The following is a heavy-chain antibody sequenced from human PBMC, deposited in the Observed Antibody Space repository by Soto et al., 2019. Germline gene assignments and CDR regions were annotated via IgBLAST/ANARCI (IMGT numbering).Heavy chain of an antibody. CDR1: GFTLSSYW. J-gene: IGHJ4*02. Sequence: EVQLVESGGGLVQPGGSLRLSCAASGFTLSSYWMSWVRQAPGKGLEWVANIKQDGSEKYYVDSVKGRFTISRDNAKNSLYLQMNSLRAEDTAVYYCARDGNYGSGSHYDYWGQGTLVTVSS. CDR2: IKQDGSEK. V-gene: IGHV3-7*03. CDR3: ARDGNYGSGSHYDY. D-gene: IGHD3-10*01.